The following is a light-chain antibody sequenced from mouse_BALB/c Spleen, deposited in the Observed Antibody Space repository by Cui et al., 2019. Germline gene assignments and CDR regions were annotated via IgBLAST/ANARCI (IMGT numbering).Light chain of an antibody. CDR1: SSVSSSY. CDR2: RTS. J-gene: IGKJ5*01. Sequence: ENVLTQSPAIMAASLGQKVTMTCSASSSVSSSYLHWYQQKSGASPKPLIHRTSNLASGVPTRFSGSGSGTSYSLTLSNVEAEDDATYYCQQWSGYPFTFGAGTKLELK. V-gene: IGKV4-58*01. CDR3: QQWSGYPFT.